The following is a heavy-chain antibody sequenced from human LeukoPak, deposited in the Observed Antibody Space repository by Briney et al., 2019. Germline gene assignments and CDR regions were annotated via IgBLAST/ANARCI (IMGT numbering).Heavy chain of an antibody. D-gene: IGHD6-13*01. V-gene: IGHV3-33*06. CDR3: AKTLLAAAGTAVD. Sequence: GRSLRLSCAASGFTFSSYGMHWVRQAPGKGLEWVAVIWYDGSNKYYADSVKGRFTISRDNSKNTLYLQMNSLRAEDTAVYYCAKTLLAAAGTAVDWGQGTLVTVSS. CDR1: GFTFSSYG. CDR2: IWYDGSNK. J-gene: IGHJ4*02.